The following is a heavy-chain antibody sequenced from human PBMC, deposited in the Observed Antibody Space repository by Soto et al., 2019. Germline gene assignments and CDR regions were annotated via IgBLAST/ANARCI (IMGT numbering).Heavy chain of an antibody. V-gene: IGHV4-34*01. D-gene: IGHD6-19*01. Sequence: SETLSLTCAVCGGSFSGYYWSWIRQPPGKGLEWIGEINHSGSTNYNPSLKSLVTISVDTSKNQFSLKLSSVTAADTAVYYCARRRGWSYYFDYWGQGTLVTSPQ. CDR2: INHSGST. J-gene: IGHJ4*02. CDR1: GGSFSGYY. CDR3: ARRRGWSYYFDY.